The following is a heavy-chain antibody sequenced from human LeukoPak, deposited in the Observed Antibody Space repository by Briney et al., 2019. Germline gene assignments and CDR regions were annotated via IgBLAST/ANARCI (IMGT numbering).Heavy chain of an antibody. Sequence: SETLSLTCTVSGGSISSGGYYWSWIRQPPGKGLEWIGYIYHSGSTYYNPSLKSRVTISVDRSKNQFSLKLSSVTAADTAVYYCASWKAGIAAAGTDVDYWGQGTLVTVSS. J-gene: IGHJ4*02. CDR1: GGSISSGGYY. CDR2: IYHSGST. V-gene: IGHV4-30-2*01. D-gene: IGHD6-13*01. CDR3: ASWKAGIAAAGTDVDY.